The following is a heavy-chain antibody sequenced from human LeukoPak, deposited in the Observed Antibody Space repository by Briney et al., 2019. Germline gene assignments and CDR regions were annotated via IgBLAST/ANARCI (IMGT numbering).Heavy chain of an antibody. J-gene: IGHJ6*02. D-gene: IGHD4-17*01. Sequence: NTNYVQKLQGRVTMTTDTSTSTAYMELRSLRSDDTAVYYCAKDKAPTVTSNYYYYGMDVWGQGTTVTVSS. CDR3: AKDKAPTVTSNYYYYGMDV. CDR2: NT. V-gene: IGHV1-18*01.